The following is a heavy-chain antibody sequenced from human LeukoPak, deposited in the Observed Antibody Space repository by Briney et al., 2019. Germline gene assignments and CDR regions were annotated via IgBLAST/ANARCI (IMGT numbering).Heavy chain of an antibody. CDR2: IDRDDDK. CDR1: GFSLTTTGMR. J-gene: IGHJ4*02. V-gene: IGHV2-70*04. D-gene: IGHD1-26*01. CDR3: ALSGPLDY. Sequence: SGPALVKPTQTLTLTCTFSGFSLTTTGMRVSWIRQPPGKALEWLARIDRDDDKFYSTSLRTRLTISKDTSRNQVVLRMTNMDPVDTATYYCALSGPLDYWGQGTLVTVSS.